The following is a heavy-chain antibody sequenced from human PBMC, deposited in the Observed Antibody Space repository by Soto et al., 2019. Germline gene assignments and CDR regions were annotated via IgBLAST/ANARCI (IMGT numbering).Heavy chain of an antibody. CDR2: INAGNGNT. J-gene: IGHJ6*03. D-gene: IGHD4-4*01. CDR3: ARVGSNLHYYYYMDV. V-gene: IGHV1-3*01. Sequence: ASVKVSCKASGYTFTSYAMHWVRQAPGQRLEWMGWINAGNGNTKYSQKFQGRVTITRDTSASTACMELSSLRSEDTAVYYCARVGSNLHYYYYMDVSGKGTTVTVSS. CDR1: GYTFTSYA.